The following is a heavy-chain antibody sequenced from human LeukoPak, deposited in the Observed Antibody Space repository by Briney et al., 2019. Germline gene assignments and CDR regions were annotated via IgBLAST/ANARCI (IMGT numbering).Heavy chain of an antibody. J-gene: IGHJ4*02. CDR1: GGSISSYY. CDR3: AREVVSGDSSGYYLY. D-gene: IGHD3-22*01. V-gene: IGHV4-59*01. Sequence: SETLSLTCTVSGGSISSYYWSWIRQPPGKGLEWIGYIFYSGSTNYNPSLKSRVTISVDTSKNQFSLKLSSVTAADTAVYYCAREVVSGDSSGYYLYWGQGTLVTVSS. CDR2: IFYSGST.